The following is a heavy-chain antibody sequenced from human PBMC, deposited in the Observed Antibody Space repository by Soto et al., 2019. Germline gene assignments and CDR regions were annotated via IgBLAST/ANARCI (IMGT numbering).Heavy chain of an antibody. J-gene: IGHJ6*02. CDR3: ARDRDLVWMDYYYGMDV. D-gene: IGHD5-12*01. CDR2: IYSGGST. V-gene: IGHV3-53*01. CDR1: GFTVISNY. Sequence: TGGSLRLSCAASGFTVISNYMSWVLQAPWKGLEWVSVIYSGGSTYYADSVKGRFTISRDNSKNTLYLQMNSLRAEDTAVYYCARDRDLVWMDYYYGMDVWGQGTTVTVSS.